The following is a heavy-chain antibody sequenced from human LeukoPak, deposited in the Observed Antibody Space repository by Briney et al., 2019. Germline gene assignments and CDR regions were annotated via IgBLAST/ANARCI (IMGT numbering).Heavy chain of an antibody. V-gene: IGHV4-59*01. CDR3: ARNLSWGRWYFDL. Sequence: SETLSLTCTVSGGSISSYYWNWIRQPPGKGLEWIGYIYYSGNTNYNPSLKSRVTISVDTSKNQFSLKLSSVTAADTAVYFCARNLSWGRWYFDLWGRGTLVTVSS. CDR1: GGSISSYY. J-gene: IGHJ2*01. D-gene: IGHD3-16*01. CDR2: IYYSGNT.